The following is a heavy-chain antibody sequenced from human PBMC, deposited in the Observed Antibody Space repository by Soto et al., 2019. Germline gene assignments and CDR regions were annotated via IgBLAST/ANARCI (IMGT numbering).Heavy chain of an antibody. J-gene: IGHJ4*02. CDR2: INGGFGDT. Sequence: ASVKVSCKASGYSFRSHPIHWMRQAPGQSLEWMAWINGGFGDTKYSQQFQGRVILTADESTSTAYMELSSLRSEDTAVYYCARDGGPYSSSWSYFDYWGQGTLVTVSS. CDR3: ARDGGPYSSSWSYFDY. V-gene: IGHV1-3*01. CDR1: GYSFRSHP. D-gene: IGHD6-13*01.